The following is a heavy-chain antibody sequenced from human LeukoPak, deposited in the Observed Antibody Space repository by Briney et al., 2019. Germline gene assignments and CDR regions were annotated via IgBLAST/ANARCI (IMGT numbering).Heavy chain of an antibody. Sequence: GGSLRLSCAASGFTFSSYAMSWVRQAPGKGLEWVSAISGSGGSTYYADSVKGRFTISRDNSKNTLYLQMNSLRAEDTAVYYCAKGAQVDYDYVWGSYRDDWEYFDYWGQGTLVTVSS. CDR1: GFTFSSYA. CDR3: AKGAQVDYDYVWGSYRDDWEYFDY. D-gene: IGHD3-16*02. V-gene: IGHV3-23*01. J-gene: IGHJ4*02. CDR2: ISGSGGST.